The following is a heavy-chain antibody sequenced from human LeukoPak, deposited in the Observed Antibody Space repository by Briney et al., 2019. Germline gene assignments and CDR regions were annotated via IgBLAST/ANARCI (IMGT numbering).Heavy chain of an antibody. Sequence: GGSLRPSCATSGFAFSNYWMSWVRQAPGKGLEWVANIKQDGSEKYYVDSVKGRFTISRDNAKNSLYLQMNSLTAKDTAVYYCGRAQWSPLPQHWGQGTLVTVSS. J-gene: IGHJ1*01. CDR2: IKQDGSEK. CDR3: GRAQWSPLPQH. V-gene: IGHV3-7*03. D-gene: IGHD6-19*01. CDR1: GFAFSNYW.